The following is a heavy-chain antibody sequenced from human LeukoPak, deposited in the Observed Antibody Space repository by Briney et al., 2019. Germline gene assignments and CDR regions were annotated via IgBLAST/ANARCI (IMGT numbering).Heavy chain of an antibody. CDR1: GYTFTMYG. D-gene: IGHD6-19*01. Sequence: ASVKVSCKASGYTFTMYGISWVRQAPGQGLEWMGWISGYNGDRNYAQKLQGRVTMTTDTFTNTAYMELRSLSYDDTAVYYCARDHPYTSSWVGGGLDVWGKGTTVTVSS. J-gene: IGHJ6*04. CDR3: ARDHPYTSSWVGGGLDV. V-gene: IGHV1-18*04. CDR2: ISGYNGDR.